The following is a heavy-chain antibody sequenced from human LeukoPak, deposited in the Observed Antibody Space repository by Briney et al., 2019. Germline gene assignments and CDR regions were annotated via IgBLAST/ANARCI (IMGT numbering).Heavy chain of an antibody. Sequence: PSGTLSLTCGVSGGSISNTNWWTWVRQPPGKGLEWIGYIHNSRGTYYDPSLTSRVTMSIDTSKNQFSLNVRSVTAADTAVYYCATTSGTSGVDSWGQGTLVTVSS. CDR1: GGSISNTNW. V-gene: IGHV4-4*02. J-gene: IGHJ4*02. CDR3: ATTSGTSGVDS. CDR2: IHNSRGT.